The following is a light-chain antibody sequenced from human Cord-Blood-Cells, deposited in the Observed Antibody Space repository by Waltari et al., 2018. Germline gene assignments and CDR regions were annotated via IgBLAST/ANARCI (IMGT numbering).Light chain of an antibody. J-gene: IGKJ2*01. CDR2: AAS. CDR3: QRSYSTPYT. V-gene: IGKV1-39*01. CDR1: QSISSY. Sequence: DIQMTQAPSYLSAYVGDRVTITCRASQSISSYLNWYQHNPGKAPKLLIYAASSLQSGVPSMFSCSGSATDFTLTISSLQPEDFATYYCQRSYSTPYTFGQGTKLEIK.